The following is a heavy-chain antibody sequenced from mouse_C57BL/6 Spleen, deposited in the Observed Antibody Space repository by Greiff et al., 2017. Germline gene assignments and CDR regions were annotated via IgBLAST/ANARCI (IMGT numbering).Heavy chain of an antibody. V-gene: IGHV1-15*01. Sequence: QVQLQQSGAELVRPGASVTLSCKASGYTFTDYEMHWVKQTPVHGLEWIGAIDPETGGTAYNQKFKGKAILTADKSSSTAYMELRSLTSEDSAVYDCTRGVYYYGTKYFDVWGTGTTVTVSS. CDR1: GYTFTDYE. J-gene: IGHJ1*03. CDR3: TRGVYYYGTKYFDV. D-gene: IGHD1-1*01. CDR2: IDPETGGT.